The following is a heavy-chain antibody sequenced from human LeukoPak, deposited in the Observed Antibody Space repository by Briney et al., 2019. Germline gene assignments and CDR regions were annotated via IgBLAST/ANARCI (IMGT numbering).Heavy chain of an antibody. CDR1: GGSISSGSYY. J-gene: IGHJ5*02. CDR3: ARGGYYGGNIGVRYNWFDP. D-gene: IGHD4-23*01. V-gene: IGHV4-61*02. Sequence: PSETLSLTCTVSGGSISSGSYYWSWIRQPAGKGLEWIGRIYTSGNTNYNPSLKSRVTISVDTSKNQFSLKLSSVTAADTAVYYCARGGYYGGNIGVRYNWFDPWGQGTLVTVSS. CDR2: IYTSGNT.